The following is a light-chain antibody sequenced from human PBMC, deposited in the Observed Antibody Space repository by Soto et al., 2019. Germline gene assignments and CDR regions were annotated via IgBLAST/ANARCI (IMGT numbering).Light chain of an antibody. V-gene: IGKV3-20*01. CDR3: QQYGSSPFS. CDR1: HIVRSNF. Sequence: IVLTQSPGTLSLSPGERATLSCRASHIVRSNFLAWYQQKPGQAPRLLIFGASNRASGIPDRFSGSGSGTDFTLTISRLDPEDFAVYYCQQYGSSPFSLGPGTKVDI. CDR2: GAS. J-gene: IGKJ3*01.